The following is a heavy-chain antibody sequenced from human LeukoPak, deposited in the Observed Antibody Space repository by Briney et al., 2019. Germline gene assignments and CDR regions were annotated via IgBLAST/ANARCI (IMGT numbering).Heavy chain of an antibody. CDR2: IYYSGST. D-gene: IGHD6-6*01. Sequence: SETLSLTCTVSGYSISSGYYWGWIRQPPGKGLEWIGYIYYSGSTNYNPSLKSRVTISVDTSKNQFSLKLSSVTAADTAVYYCARGVARSSKFHFSYYFDYWGQGTLVTVSS. CDR1: GYSISSGYY. CDR3: ARGVARSSKFHFSYYFDY. V-gene: IGHV4-61*05. J-gene: IGHJ4*02.